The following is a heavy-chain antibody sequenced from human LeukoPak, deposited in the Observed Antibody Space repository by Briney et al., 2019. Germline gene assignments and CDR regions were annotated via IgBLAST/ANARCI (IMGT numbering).Heavy chain of an antibody. CDR3: ARGRRGYCSSTSCYSLGY. Sequence: GGSLRLSCAASGFTFSSYWMHWVRQAPGKGLVWVSRINTDGSSTSYADSVKGRFTISRDNAKNTLYLQMNSLRAEDTAVYYCARGRRGYCSSTSCYSLGYWGQGTLVTVSS. CDR2: INTDGSST. J-gene: IGHJ4*02. D-gene: IGHD2-2*02. CDR1: GFTFSSYW. V-gene: IGHV3-74*01.